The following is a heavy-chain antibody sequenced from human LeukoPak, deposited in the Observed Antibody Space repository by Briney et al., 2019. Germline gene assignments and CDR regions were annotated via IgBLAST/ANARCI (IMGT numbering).Heavy chain of an antibody. J-gene: IGHJ4*02. CDR2: INPNSGGT. Sequence: ASVKLSCKASGYTFTGYYMHWVRQAPGQGLEWMGWINPNSGGTNYAQKFQGRVTMTRDTSISTAYMELSRLRSDDTAVYYCARGSIVGVTYFDYWGQGTLVTVSS. CDR3: ARGSIVGVTYFDY. CDR1: GYTFTGYY. D-gene: IGHD1-26*01. V-gene: IGHV1-2*02.